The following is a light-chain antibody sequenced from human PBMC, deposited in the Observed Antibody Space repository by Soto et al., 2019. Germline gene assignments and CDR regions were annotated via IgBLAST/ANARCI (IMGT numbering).Light chain of an antibody. CDR2: GIS. CDR3: MQRKEFPWT. V-gene: IGKV2-40*01. Sequence: DIVMTQTPLSLPVTPGEPASISCRSSQTLLDSDDGNNYLDWYLQKQGQSPQLLIYGISSRASGVPDRFSGSGSGTDFTLKISRVEAGDVGVFYCMQRKEFPWTFGQGTKVDIK. CDR1: QTLLDSDDGNNY. J-gene: IGKJ1*01.